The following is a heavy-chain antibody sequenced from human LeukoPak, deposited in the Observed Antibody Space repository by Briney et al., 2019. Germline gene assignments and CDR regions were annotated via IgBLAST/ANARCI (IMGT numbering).Heavy chain of an antibody. CDR1: GFTFSSYA. CDR3: ARDRTYCSGGSCYSLDAFDI. D-gene: IGHD2-15*01. Sequence: AGGSLRLSCAASGFTFSSYAMNWVRQAPGKGLEWVSSISSSSSYIYYADSVKGRFTISRDNAKNSLYLQMNSLRAEDTAVYYCARDRTYCSGGSCYSLDAFDIWGQGTMVTVSS. J-gene: IGHJ3*02. V-gene: IGHV3-21*01. CDR2: ISSSSSYI.